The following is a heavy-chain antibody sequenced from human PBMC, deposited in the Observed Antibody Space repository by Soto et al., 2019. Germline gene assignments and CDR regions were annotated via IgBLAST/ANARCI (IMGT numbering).Heavy chain of an antibody. CDR3: AIRSYYDSSGYLDMYYDAFDI. CDR2: INHSGST. D-gene: IGHD3-22*01. J-gene: IGHJ3*02. Sequence: SETLSLTCAVYGGSFSGYYWSWIRQPPGKGLEWIGEINHSGSTNYNPSLKSRVTISVDTSKNQFSLKLSSVTAADTAVYYCAIRSYYDSSGYLDMYYDAFDISVQGTMFTVSS. CDR1: GGSFSGYY. V-gene: IGHV4-34*01.